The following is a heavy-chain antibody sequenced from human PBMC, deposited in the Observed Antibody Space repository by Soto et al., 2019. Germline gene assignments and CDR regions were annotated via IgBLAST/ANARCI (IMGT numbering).Heavy chain of an antibody. CDR1: GFTFSSYS. Sequence: GGSLRLSCAASGFTFSSYSMNWVRRAPGKGLEWVSYISSSSSTIYYADSVKGRFTISRDNAKNSLYLQMNSLRDEDTAVYYCARDHRDYNPPFYYYYYGMDVWGQGTTVTVS. CDR3: ARDHRDYNPPFYYYYYGMDV. J-gene: IGHJ6*02. D-gene: IGHD4-4*01. V-gene: IGHV3-48*02. CDR2: ISSSSSTI.